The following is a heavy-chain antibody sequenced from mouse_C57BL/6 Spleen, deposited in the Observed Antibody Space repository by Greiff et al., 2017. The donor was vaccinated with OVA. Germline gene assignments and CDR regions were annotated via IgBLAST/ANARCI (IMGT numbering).Heavy chain of an antibody. J-gene: IGHJ1*03. Sequence: VQLQQPGAELVRPGTSVKLSCKASGYTFTSYWMHWVKQRPGQGLEWIGVIDPSDSYTNYNQKFKGKATLTVDTSSSTADMQLSSLTSEDSAVYYGARGDYYGSSYEGYFDVWGTGTTVTVSS. CDR2: IDPSDSYT. V-gene: IGHV1-59*01. CDR3: ARGDYYGSSYEGYFDV. D-gene: IGHD1-1*01. CDR1: GYTFTSYW.